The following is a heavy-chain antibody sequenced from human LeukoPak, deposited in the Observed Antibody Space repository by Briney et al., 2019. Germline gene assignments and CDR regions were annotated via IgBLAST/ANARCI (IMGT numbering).Heavy chain of an antibody. D-gene: IGHD3-3*01. J-gene: IGHJ4*02. Sequence: ASVKVSCKASGYTFTGYYMHWVRQAPGQGLEWMGWINPNSGGTNYAQKFQGRVTMTRDTSISTAYMELSRLRSDDTAVYYCARDPTYGFWSGYEPDYWGQGTLVTVSS. CDR1: GYTFTGYY. CDR2: INPNSGGT. CDR3: ARDPTYGFWSGYEPDY. V-gene: IGHV1-2*02.